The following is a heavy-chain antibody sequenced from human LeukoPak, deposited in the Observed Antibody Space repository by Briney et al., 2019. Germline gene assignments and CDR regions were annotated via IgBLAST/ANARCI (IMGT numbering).Heavy chain of an antibody. D-gene: IGHD6-13*01. V-gene: IGHV3-23*01. Sequence: GGSLRLSCAASGFTFSSYAMSWVRQAPGKGLEWVSAISGSGGNTYYPDFVKGRFTISRDNSKNTLYLQMNSLRAEDTAVYYCAREPGYSSSWFDYWGQGTLGTVSS. CDR1: GFTFSSYA. J-gene: IGHJ4*02. CDR2: ISGSGGNT. CDR3: AREPGYSSSWFDY.